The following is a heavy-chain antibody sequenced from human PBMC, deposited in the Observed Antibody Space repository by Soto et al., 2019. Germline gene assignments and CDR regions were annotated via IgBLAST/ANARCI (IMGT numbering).Heavy chain of an antibody. CDR3: ARGNWNYVFLDY. CDR1: GVTFSSYA. V-gene: IGHV1-69*13. CDR2: IIPIFGTA. J-gene: IGHJ4*02. Sequence: SVKVSCKASGVTFSSYAISWVRQAPGQGLEWMGGIIPIFGTANYAQKFQGRVTITADESTSTAYMELSSLRSEDTAVYYCARGNWNYVFLDYWGQGTLVTVSS. D-gene: IGHD1-7*01.